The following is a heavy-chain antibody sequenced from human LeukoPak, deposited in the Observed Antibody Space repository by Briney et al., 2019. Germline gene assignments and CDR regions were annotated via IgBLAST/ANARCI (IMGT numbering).Heavy chain of an antibody. CDR3: ARSSIPNWFDP. D-gene: IGHD2-21*01. J-gene: IGHJ5*02. V-gene: IGHV4-31*03. CDR1: GASISSSTYY. Sequence: SQTLSLTCTVSGASISSSTYYWSWVRQSPGKGLEWIGYIYRSGSTYFNPSLKSRLSMSADTSQNQFSLNLSSVTAADTAVYYCARSSIPNWFDPWGQGTLVTVSS. CDR2: IYRSGST.